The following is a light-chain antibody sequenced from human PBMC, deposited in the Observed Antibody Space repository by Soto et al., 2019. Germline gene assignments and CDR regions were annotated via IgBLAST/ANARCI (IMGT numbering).Light chain of an antibody. CDR1: QGVSSSY. J-gene: IGKJ5*01. CDR3: QQYGSSPIT. CDR2: GAS. Sequence: EIVLTQSPGTLSLSPGERATLSCRASQGVSSSYLAWYQPKPGQAPRLLVYGASSRATGIPDRFSGSGSGTDFTLTISRLEPEDFAVYYCQQYGSSPITFGQGTRLEIK. V-gene: IGKV3-20*01.